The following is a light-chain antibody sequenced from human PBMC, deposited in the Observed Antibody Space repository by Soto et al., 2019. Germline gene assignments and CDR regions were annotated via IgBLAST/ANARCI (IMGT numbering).Light chain of an antibody. J-gene: IGKJ1*01. CDR3: QQYNNWPRT. CDR2: GAS. CDR1: QSVSSN. V-gene: IGKV3-15*01. Sequence: ENVLTQSPGTLSLSPGERATVYCRASQSVSSNLAWYQQKPGQAPRLLIYGASTRATGIPARFSGSGSGTEFTLTISSLQSEDFAVYYCQQYNNWPRTFAQGAKADI.